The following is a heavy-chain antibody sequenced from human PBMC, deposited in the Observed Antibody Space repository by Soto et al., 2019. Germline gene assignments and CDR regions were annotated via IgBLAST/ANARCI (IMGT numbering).Heavy chain of an antibody. CDR3: ARHGGNGKRYGYNYGVDY. J-gene: IGHJ4*02. CDR2: IYYSGST. D-gene: IGHD5-12*01. Sequence: QLQLQESGPGLVKPSETLSLTCTVSGGSISSSSYYWGWIRQPPGKGLEWIGSIYYSGSTYYNPSLKSRVTLSVDTSKNQFSLKLSSVTAADTAVYYCARHGGNGKRYGYNYGVDYWGQGTLVTVSS. V-gene: IGHV4-39*01. CDR1: GGSISSSSYY.